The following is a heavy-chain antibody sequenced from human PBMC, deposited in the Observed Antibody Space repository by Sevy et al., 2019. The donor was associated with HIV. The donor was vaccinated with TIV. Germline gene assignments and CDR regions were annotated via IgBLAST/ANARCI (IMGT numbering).Heavy chain of an antibody. CDR2: ISTSGRAI. CDR3: ARVSGQWELHY. Sequence: GGSLRLSCAASGFSFSDYYMSWIRQAPGKGLEWVSGISTSGRAIYDADSVKGRFTISRDNAKNSVYLQMKSLRAEDTAVYYCARVSGQWELHYWGQGTLVTVSS. V-gene: IGHV3-11*04. D-gene: IGHD1-26*01. J-gene: IGHJ4*02. CDR1: GFSFSDYY.